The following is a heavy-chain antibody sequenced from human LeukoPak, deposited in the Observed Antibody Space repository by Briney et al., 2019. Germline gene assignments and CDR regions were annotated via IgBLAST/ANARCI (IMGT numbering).Heavy chain of an antibody. D-gene: IGHD3-22*01. Sequence: SVKVSCKASGGTSTTYAINWVRQAPGQGLEWIGGIIPMFGAPHYAQKFQGRVTIIADESMGTAYMDLSSLRSNDTAVYFCARAPLGPGFYYESTGYYYFDCWGQGSLVTVSS. CDR2: IIPMFGAP. J-gene: IGHJ4*02. CDR3: ARAPLGPGFYYESTGYYYFDC. V-gene: IGHV1-69*13. CDR1: GGTSTTYA.